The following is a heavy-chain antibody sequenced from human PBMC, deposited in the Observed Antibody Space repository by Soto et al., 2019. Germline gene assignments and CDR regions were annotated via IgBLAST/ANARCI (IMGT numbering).Heavy chain of an antibody. CDR1: GGTFSSYG. J-gene: IGHJ3*02. CDR2: IIPLLGTA. CDR3: ARRVVVRGFDI. D-gene: IGHD2-15*01. Sequence: QVQLVQSGAEVKKPGSSVKVSCKASGGTFSSYGISWVRQAPGQGLEWMGEIIPLLGTANYAQKFQGRVTFIADTSTTIAYMELRSLRSEDTAAYYCARRVVVRGFDIGGQGTLVTVSS. V-gene: IGHV1-69*14.